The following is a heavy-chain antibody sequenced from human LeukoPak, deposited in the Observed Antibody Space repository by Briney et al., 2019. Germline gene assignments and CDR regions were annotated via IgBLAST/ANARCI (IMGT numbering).Heavy chain of an antibody. J-gene: IGHJ5*02. CDR3: ARGGVGATTRWFDP. V-gene: IGHV3-23*01. Sequence: GGSLRLSCAASGFTFSNYAMSWVRQAPGKGLEWVSDISASGGSTYYADSVKGRFTISRDNSKNTLYLQMNSLRAEDTAVYYCARGGVGATTRWFDPWGQGTLVAVSS. D-gene: IGHD1-26*01. CDR1: GFTFSNYA. CDR2: ISASGGST.